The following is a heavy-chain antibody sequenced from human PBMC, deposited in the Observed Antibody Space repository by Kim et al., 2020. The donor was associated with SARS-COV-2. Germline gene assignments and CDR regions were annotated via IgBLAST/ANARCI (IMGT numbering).Heavy chain of an antibody. CDR2: ITSTGGST. CDR1: GFTFGDYA. D-gene: IGHD3-16*01. J-gene: IGHJ4*02. CDR3: AKGDFGIWGSYFYYYFDY. Sequence: GGSLRLSCAASGFTFGDYAMNWVRQAPGKGLEWVSAITSTGGSTYYADSVKGRFTISRDNSKNMLYLQMNSLRAEDTAVYHCAKGDFGIWGSYFYYYFDYWGPGSLVTVSS. V-gene: IGHV3-23*01.